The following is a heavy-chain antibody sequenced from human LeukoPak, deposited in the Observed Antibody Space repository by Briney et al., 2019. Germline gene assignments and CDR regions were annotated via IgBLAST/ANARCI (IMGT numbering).Heavy chain of an antibody. D-gene: IGHD2-15*01. Sequence: ASVKVSCKASGYAFTSYDINWVRQASGQGLEWMGWINPNSGNTASAQKFQGRVTMTRNTSISTAYMELTGLRSEDTAMYFCARKGLLGSGKPWFDPWGQGTLVTVSS. CDR2: INPNSGNT. CDR1: GYAFTSYD. V-gene: IGHV1-8*01. CDR3: ARKGLLGSGKPWFDP. J-gene: IGHJ5*02.